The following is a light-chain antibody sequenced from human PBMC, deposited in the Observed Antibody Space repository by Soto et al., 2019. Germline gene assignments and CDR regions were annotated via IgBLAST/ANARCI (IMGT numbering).Light chain of an antibody. Sequence: QSALTQPASVSGSPGQSITISCTGTSSDVGSYNLVSWYQQHPSKAPKLIISEVSKRPSGISDRFSGSKSGSTASLTISGLQAEDEADYYCCSYAGTSTHTVFGGGTQLTVL. CDR3: CSYAGTSTHTV. CDR2: EVS. V-gene: IGLV2-23*02. J-gene: IGLJ7*01. CDR1: SSDVGSYNL.